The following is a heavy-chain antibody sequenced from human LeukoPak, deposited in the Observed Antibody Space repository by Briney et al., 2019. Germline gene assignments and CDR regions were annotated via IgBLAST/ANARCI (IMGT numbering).Heavy chain of an antibody. Sequence: PGGSLRLSCAASGFTLGSYNMNWVRQAPGKGLEWVSSISSSGSIIYYADSLKGRLTISRDNAKNSLYLQMHSLRAEDTAVYYCARGYSYGPDYWGQGTLVTVSS. V-gene: IGHV3-21*06. CDR2: ISSSGSII. CDR3: ARGYSYGPDY. D-gene: IGHD5-18*01. J-gene: IGHJ4*02. CDR1: GFTLGSYN.